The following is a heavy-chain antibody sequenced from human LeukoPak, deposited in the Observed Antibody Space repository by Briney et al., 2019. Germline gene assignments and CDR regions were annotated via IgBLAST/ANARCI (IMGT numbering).Heavy chain of an antibody. CDR2: IYYSGST. J-gene: IGHJ4*02. CDR1: GGSISSSSYY. Sequence: SETLSLTCTVSGGSISSSSYYWGWIRQPPGKGLEWIGSIYYSGSTYYNPSLKSRVTISVDTSKNQFSLKLSSVTAADTAVYYCAKQRHNWNKHYYFDYWGQGTLVTVSS. CDR3: AKQRHNWNKHYYFDY. V-gene: IGHV4-39*01. D-gene: IGHD1/OR15-1a*01.